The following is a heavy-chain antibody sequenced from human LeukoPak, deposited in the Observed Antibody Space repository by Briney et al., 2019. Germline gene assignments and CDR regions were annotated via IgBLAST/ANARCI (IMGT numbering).Heavy chain of an antibody. J-gene: IGHJ4*02. Sequence: PGGSLRLSCAASGFTFSFFGMSWVRQSPGKGLEWVSAINDGGDRTYYADSVKGRFTISRDNSKNTLYLQMNSLRAEDSALYYCAKDPTGDRNSYGFDYWGQGTLVTVSS. CDR2: INDGGDRT. D-gene: IGHD5-18*01. CDR3: AKDPTGDRNSYGFDY. V-gene: IGHV3-23*01. CDR1: GFTFSFFG.